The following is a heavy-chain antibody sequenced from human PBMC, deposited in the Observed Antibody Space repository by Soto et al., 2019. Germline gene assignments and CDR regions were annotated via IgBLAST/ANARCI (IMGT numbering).Heavy chain of an antibody. V-gene: IGHV1-18*01. D-gene: IGHD2-8*01. CDR2: ISAYNGNT. CDR1: GYTFTSYA. J-gene: IGHJ3*02. Sequence: GASVKVSCKASGYTFTSYAMHWVRQAPGQRLEWMGWISAYNGNTNYAQKLRGRVTMTTDTSTSTAYMELRSLRSDDTAVYYCSMGRHDAFDIWGQGTMVTVSS. CDR3: SMGRHDAFDI.